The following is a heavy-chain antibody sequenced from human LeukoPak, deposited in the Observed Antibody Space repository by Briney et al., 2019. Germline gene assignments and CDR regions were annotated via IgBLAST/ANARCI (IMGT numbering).Heavy chain of an antibody. Sequence: GGSLRLSCAASGFTFDDYAMHWVRQAPGKGLEWVSGISWNSGSIGYADSVKGRFTISRDNAKNSLYLQMNSLRAEDMALYYCAKDTSLYSSSTFDYWGQGTLVTVSS. D-gene: IGHD6-6*01. J-gene: IGHJ4*02. V-gene: IGHV3-9*03. CDR1: GFTFDDYA. CDR3: AKDTSLYSSSTFDY. CDR2: ISWNSGSI.